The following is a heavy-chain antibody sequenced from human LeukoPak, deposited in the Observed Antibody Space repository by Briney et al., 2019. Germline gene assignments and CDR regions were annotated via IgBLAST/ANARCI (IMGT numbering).Heavy chain of an antibody. CDR1: GYTFTGYY. Sequence: ASAKVSCKASGYTFTGYYMHWARQAPGQGLEWMGWINPNSGGTNYAQKFQGRVAMTRDTSISTAYMELSRLRSDDTAVYYCARYIEFLSWFDPWGQGTLVTVSS. V-gene: IGHV1-2*02. D-gene: IGHD2/OR15-2a*01. CDR3: ARYIEFLSWFDP. CDR2: INPNSGGT. J-gene: IGHJ5*02.